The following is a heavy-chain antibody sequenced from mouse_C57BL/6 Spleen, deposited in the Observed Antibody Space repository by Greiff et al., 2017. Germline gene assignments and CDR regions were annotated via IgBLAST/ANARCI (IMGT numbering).Heavy chain of an antibody. Sequence: EVMLVESEGGLVQPGSSMKLSCTASGFTFSDYYMAWVRQVPEKGLEWVANINYDGSSTYYLDSLKSRFIISRDNAKNILYLQMSSLKSEDTATYYCARVGVLGRGYFDYWGQGTTLTVSS. CDR3: ARVGVLGRGYFDY. V-gene: IGHV5-16*01. D-gene: IGHD4-1*01. J-gene: IGHJ2*01. CDR2: INYDGSST. CDR1: GFTFSDYY.